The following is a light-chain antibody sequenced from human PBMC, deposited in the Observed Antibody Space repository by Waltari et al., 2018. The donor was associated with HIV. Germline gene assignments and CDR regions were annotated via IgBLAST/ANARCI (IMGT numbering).Light chain of an antibody. CDR2: RNN. CDR3: AAWADSLSAVV. J-gene: IGLJ2*01. Sequence: QSVLTQPPSASGTPGQRVTISCSGSSSNIGRSYVYWYQPLPGTAPKLRIYRNNQRPSGVPDRFSGAKSGTSASLAISGLRSEDEADYYCAAWADSLSAVVFGGGTKLTVL. V-gene: IGLV1-47*01. CDR1: SSNIGRSY.